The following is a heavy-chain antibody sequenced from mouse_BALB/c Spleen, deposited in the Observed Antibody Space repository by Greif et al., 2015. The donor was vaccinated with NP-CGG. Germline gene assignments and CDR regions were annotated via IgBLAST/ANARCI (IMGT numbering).Heavy chain of an antibody. J-gene: IGHJ3*01. V-gene: IGHV14-3*02. CDR1: GFNIKDTY. D-gene: IGHD1-2*01. CDR3: ARAITTAY. CDR2: IDPANGNT. Sequence: VQLQQSGAELVKPGASVKLSCTASGFNIKDTYMHWVKQRPEQGLEWIGRIDPANGNTKYDPKFQCKATITADTSSNXAYLQLSSLSSEDTAVYYCARAITTAYWGQGTLVTVSA.